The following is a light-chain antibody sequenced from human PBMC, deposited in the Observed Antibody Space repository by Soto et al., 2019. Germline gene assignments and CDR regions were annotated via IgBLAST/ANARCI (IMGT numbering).Light chain of an antibody. V-gene: IGKV3-20*01. CDR2: GAS. Sequence: ENVLTQSPGTLSLSPGERATLSCRASQSVSSSYLAWYQQKPGQAPRLLMYGASSRATGIPDRFSGSGSGTDLTLTISRLEPEDFAVYYCQQYGSSPYTFGQGTKLEIK. CDR3: QQYGSSPYT. CDR1: QSVSSSY. J-gene: IGKJ2*01.